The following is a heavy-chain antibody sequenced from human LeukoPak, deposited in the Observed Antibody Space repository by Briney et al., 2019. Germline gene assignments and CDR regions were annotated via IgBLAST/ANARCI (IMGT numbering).Heavy chain of an antibody. J-gene: IGHJ4*02. D-gene: IGHD3-3*01. V-gene: IGHV3-23*01. CDR1: GFTFSSYA. CDR3: AKDLRGSSGYFDY. Sequence: PGGSLRLSCAASGFTFSSYAMSWVRQAPGKGLEWVSAISGSGGSTYYADSVKGRFTISRDTSKNTLYLQMNSLRAEDTAVYYCAKDLRGSSGYFDYWGQGTLVTVSS. CDR2: ISGSGGST.